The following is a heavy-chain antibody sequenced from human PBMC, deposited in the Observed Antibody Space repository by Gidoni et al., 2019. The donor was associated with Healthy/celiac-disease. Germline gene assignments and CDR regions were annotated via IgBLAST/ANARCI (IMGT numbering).Heavy chain of an antibody. V-gene: IGHV3-43*02. CDR1: RSPFTDYA. Sequence: EVQLVESGGGVVQPGGSLRLSCAAPRSPFTDYAMHWVRQAPGKGLEWVSLISGDCGSTYYGDDVKGRFTTSRDNSKNSMYLQMNSLRTEDTALYCCAKDIALYYYDSSGSIDYWGQGTLVTVSS. CDR2: ISGDCGST. CDR3: AKDIALYYYDSSGSIDY. J-gene: IGHJ4*02. D-gene: IGHD3-22*01.